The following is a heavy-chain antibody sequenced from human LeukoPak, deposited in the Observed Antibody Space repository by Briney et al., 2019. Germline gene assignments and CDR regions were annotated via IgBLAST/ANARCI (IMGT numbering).Heavy chain of an antibody. CDR1: GFTFSSYW. CDR2: INQDGSET. D-gene: IGHD3-22*01. CDR3: ARFAWLDY. V-gene: IGHV3-7*05. J-gene: IGHJ4*02. Sequence: GGSLRLSCAASGFTFSSYWMSWVRQAPGKGLEWVANINQDGSETNFVDSVKGQFTISRDNAKNSLYLQMNSLRAEDTAVYYCARFAWLDYWGQGTLVTVSS.